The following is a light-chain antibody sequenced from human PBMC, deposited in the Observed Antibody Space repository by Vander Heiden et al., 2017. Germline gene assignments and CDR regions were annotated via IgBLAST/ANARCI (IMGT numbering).Light chain of an antibody. V-gene: IGKV1-39*01. CDR2: AAS. J-gene: IGKJ2*01. CDR1: QSISSY. CDR3: QQSYSTPYT. Sequence: DIQMPQSPSSLSASVGDRVTITCRASQSISSYFNWYQQKPGKAPNLLIYAASNLQIGVPSRFSGSGSGTDFTLTISSLQPEDFATYYCQQSYSTPYTFGQGTKLEIK.